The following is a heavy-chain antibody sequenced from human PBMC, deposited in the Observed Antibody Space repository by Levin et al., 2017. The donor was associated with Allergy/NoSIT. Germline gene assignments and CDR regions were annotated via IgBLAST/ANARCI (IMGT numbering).Heavy chain of an antibody. J-gene: IGHJ6*02. CDR3: ARFHSSSWSRYYYYGMDV. CDR2: ISYDGSNK. CDR1: GFTFSSYA. D-gene: IGHD6-13*01. Sequence: GESLKISCAASGFTFSSYAMHWVRQAPGKGLEWVAVISYDGSNKYYADSVKGRFTISRDNSKNTLYLQMNSLRAEDTAVYYCARFHSSSWSRYYYYGMDVWGQGTTVTVSS. V-gene: IGHV3-30-3*01.